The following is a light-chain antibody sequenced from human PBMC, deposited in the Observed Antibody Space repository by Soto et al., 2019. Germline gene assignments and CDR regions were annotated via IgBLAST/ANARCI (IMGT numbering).Light chain of an antibody. CDR1: DTDIGNYNY. V-gene: IGLV2-14*01. CDR2: EVV. CDR3: SSYTSSSTYV. Sequence: QSALTQPASVSGSPGQSITISCTGTDTDIGNYNYVSWYQQYPGKAPKLLIYEVVRRPSGVSTRFSASKSGTTASLTISGLQPEDEAEYYCSSYTSSSTYVFGTGTKVTVL. J-gene: IGLJ1*01.